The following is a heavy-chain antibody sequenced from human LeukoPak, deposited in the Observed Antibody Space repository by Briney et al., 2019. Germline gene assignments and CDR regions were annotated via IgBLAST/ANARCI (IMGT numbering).Heavy chain of an antibody. CDR1: GGSISSGDYY. V-gene: IGHV4-30-4*01. D-gene: IGHD4-23*01. CDR3: GRDLPNEGNQLDY. J-gene: IGHJ4*02. CDR2: IYYSGST. Sequence: SETLSLTCTVSGGSISSGDYYWSWIRQPPGKGLEWIGYIYYSGSTYYNPSLKSRVTISVDTSKNQFSLKLSSVTAADTAVYYWGRDLPNEGNQLDYWGQGTLVTVSS.